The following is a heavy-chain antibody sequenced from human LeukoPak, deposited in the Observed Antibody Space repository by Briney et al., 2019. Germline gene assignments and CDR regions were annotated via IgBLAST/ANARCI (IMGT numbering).Heavy chain of an antibody. CDR3: ARHHTRLRAFDI. V-gene: IGHV4-61*08. CDR2: IYYSGST. J-gene: IGHJ3*02. Sequence: SQTLSLTCAVSGGSISSGGYYWSWIRQPPGKGLEWIGYIYYSGSTNYNPSLKSRVTISVDTSKNQFSLKLSSVTAADTAVYYCARHHTRLRAFDIWGQGTMVTVSS. CDR1: GGSISSGGYY.